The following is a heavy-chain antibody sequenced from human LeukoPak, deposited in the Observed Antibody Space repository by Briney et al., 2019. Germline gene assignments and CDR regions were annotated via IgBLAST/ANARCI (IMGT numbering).Heavy chain of an antibody. D-gene: IGHD4-17*01. CDR1: GFTVSSNS. CDR2: IYSGGNT. Sequence: GGSLRLSCTVSGFTVSSNSMSWVRQAPGKGMEWVSFIYSGGNTHYSDSVKGRFTISRDNSKNTLYLQMNSRRAEDTAVYYCARRAGEYSHPYDYWGQGTLVTVS. V-gene: IGHV3-53*01. J-gene: IGHJ4*02. CDR3: ARRAGEYSHPYDY.